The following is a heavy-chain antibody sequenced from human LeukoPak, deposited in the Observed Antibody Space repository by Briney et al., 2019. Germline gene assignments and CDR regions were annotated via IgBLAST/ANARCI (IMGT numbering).Heavy chain of an antibody. V-gene: IGHV3-43D*04. CDR3: AKGVAGQQRGFDY. Sequence: GGSLRLSCAASGFTFDDYAIHWVRQAPGKGLEWVSLITWDSFTTYYADSVKGRFTISRDNSKNSLYLQMNSLRGEDTALYYCAKGVAGQQRGFDYWGQGTLVTVSS. J-gene: IGHJ4*02. CDR2: ITWDSFTT. CDR1: GFTFDDYA. D-gene: IGHD6-13*01.